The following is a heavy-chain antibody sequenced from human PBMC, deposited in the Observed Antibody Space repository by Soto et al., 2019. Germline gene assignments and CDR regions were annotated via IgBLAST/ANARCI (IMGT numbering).Heavy chain of an antibody. J-gene: IGHJ5*02. CDR1: GGSISGSY. CDR3: AKGGPSSQWFDP. CDR2: IYYSGST. Sequence: PSETLSLTCTVSGGSISGSYWSWIRQPPGKELEWIAFIYYSGSTNYNPSLKSRVTISVDTSRNQFSLKMTSLTAADTAVYYCAKGGPSSQWFDPWGQGTLVTVSS. D-gene: IGHD6-13*01. V-gene: IGHV4-59*01.